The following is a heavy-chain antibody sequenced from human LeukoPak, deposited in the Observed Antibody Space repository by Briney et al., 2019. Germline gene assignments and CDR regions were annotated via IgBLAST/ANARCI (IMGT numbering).Heavy chain of an antibody. CDR3: AKYAYVGFSSSYNMES. V-gene: IGHV1-2*02. J-gene: IGHJ5*02. D-gene: IGHD5-18*01. CDR2: LNPNSGGT. CDR1: GYTVTGHY. Sequence: GASVKVSCKASGYTVTGHYLHWVRQAPGQGLEWMRWLNPNSGGTNYAQKFQGRVTMTRDTSINTAYMELNSLTSDDTAMYYCAKYAYVGFSSSYNMESCGQGTLVTVSS.